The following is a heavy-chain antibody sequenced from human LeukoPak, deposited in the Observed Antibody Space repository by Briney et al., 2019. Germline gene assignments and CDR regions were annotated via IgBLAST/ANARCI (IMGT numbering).Heavy chain of an antibody. V-gene: IGHV1-8*02. CDR3: ARGLVGATLYYDYGMDV. Sequence: ASVKVSCKASGYTFTGYYMHWVRQATGQGLEWMGWMNPNSGNTDYAQKFQGRVTMTRNTSISTAYMELSSLRSGDTAVYYCARGLVGATLYYDYGMDVWGQGTTVTVSS. CDR2: MNPNSGNT. D-gene: IGHD1-26*01. J-gene: IGHJ6*02. CDR1: GYTFTGYY.